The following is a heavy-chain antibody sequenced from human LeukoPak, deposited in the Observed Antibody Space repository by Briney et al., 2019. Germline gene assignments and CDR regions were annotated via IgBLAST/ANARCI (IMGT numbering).Heavy chain of an antibody. CDR3: TRDLRQKRGYSGYDGPQGGWFDP. J-gene: IGHJ5*02. D-gene: IGHD5-12*01. Sequence: GGSLRLSCAASGFTVSSNYMSWVRQAPGKGLEWVSVIYSGGSTYYADSVKGRFTISRDNSKNTLYLQMNSLRAEDTAVYYCTRDLRQKRGYSGYDGPQGGWFDPWGQGTLVTVSS. CDR1: GFTVSSNY. V-gene: IGHV3-53*01. CDR2: IYSGGST.